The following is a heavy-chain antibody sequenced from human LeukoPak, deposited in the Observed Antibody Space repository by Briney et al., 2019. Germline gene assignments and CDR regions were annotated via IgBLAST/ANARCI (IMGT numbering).Heavy chain of an antibody. CDR1: GATFSNHG. D-gene: IGHD3-22*01. Sequence: GGSLRLSCAASGATFSNHGMSGVREAPGKGGEWVANIRPDGSAKYYGDSVEGRLPISRDNAKNSLYLQMNSLRADDTAVYYCARIDSRGSTWDYWGQGTLVTVSS. CDR2: IRPDGSAK. CDR3: ARIDSRGSTWDY. V-gene: IGHV3-7*01. J-gene: IGHJ4*02.